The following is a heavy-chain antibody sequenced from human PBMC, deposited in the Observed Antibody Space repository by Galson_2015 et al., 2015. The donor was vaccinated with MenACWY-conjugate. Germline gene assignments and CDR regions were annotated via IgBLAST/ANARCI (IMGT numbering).Heavy chain of an antibody. D-gene: IGHD6-19*01. J-gene: IGHJ5*02. CDR3: ARDKGYLSGWASNALNWFDP. V-gene: IGHV6-1*01. Sequence: CAISGDSVSSNSAAWSWIRQSQSRGLEWLGRTYYRSRWFNDYAESVRSRITINPDTSKKQFSLQLSSVTPEDTAVYYCARDKGYLSGWASNALNWFDPWGQGTLVTVSS. CDR2: TYYRSRWFN. CDR1: GDSVSSNSAA.